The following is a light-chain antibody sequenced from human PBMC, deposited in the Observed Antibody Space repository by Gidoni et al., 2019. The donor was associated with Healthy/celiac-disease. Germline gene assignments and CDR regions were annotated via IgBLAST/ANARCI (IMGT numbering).Light chain of an antibody. J-gene: IGKJ2*01. CDR3: QQYGSSLLYT. CDR1: QSVSSSY. Sequence: IVLTQSPGTRSLSPGERATLSCRASQSVSSSYLAWYQQKPGQAPRLLIYGASSRATGIPDRFSGSGSGTDFTLTISRLEPEDFAVYYCQQYGSSLLYTFGQGTKLEIK. V-gene: IGKV3-20*01. CDR2: GAS.